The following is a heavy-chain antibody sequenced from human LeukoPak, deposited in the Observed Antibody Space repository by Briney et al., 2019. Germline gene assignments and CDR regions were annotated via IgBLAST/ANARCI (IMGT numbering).Heavy chain of an antibody. CDR1: GFTFDDYA. D-gene: IGHD2-2*01. J-gene: IGHJ3*02. CDR3: AREPILIVVVPAADAFDI. CDR2: ISWNSGSI. Sequence: GGSLRLSCAASGFTFDDYAMHWVRQAPGKGLEWVSGISWNSGSIGYADSVKGRFTISRDNAKNSLYLQMNSLRAEDMALYYCAREPILIVVVPAADAFDIWGQGTMVTVSS. V-gene: IGHV3-9*03.